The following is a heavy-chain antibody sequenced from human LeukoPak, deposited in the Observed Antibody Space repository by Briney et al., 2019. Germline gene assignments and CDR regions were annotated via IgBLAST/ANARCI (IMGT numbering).Heavy chain of an antibody. D-gene: IGHD3-22*01. CDR1: GFSFSTYS. Sequence: GGSLRLSCAASGFSFSTYSMNWIRQAPGKGLEWISYISGSGGYKFTADSVRGRFTISRDNGNNSLFLQMNTLRAEDTAVYYCARGRYYDTSAYNYFDPWGQGTLVSVSS. CDR3: ARGRYYDTSAYNYFDP. CDR2: ISGSGGYK. V-gene: IGHV3-21*05. J-gene: IGHJ5*02.